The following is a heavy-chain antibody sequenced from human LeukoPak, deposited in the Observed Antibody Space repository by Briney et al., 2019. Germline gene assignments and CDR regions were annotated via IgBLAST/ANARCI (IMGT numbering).Heavy chain of an antibody. CDR3: ANTLYSSSWTEYFQH. CDR1: GFTFSSYA. Sequence: GGSLRLSCAASGFTFSSYAMSWVRQAPGKGLEWVSAISGSGRSTYYADSVKGRFTISRDNSRNTLYLQMNSLRAEDTAVYYCANTLYSSSWTEYFQHWGQGTPVTVSS. CDR2: ISGSGRST. V-gene: IGHV3-23*01. J-gene: IGHJ1*01. D-gene: IGHD6-13*01.